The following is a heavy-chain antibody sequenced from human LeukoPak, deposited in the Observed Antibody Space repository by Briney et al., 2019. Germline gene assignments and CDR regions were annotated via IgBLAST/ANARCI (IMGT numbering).Heavy chain of an antibody. J-gene: IGHJ4*02. CDR1: GFTFNNYW. D-gene: IGHD5-24*01. V-gene: IGHV3-7*03. CDR3: AKREGYSIFDY. Sequence: GGSLRLSCAASGFTFNNYWMTWVRQGPGKGLEWVANMKQDGSEIYYADSVKGRFTIARDNAKNSLYLQMNNLRAEDTAVYYCAKREGYSIFDYWGQGTLVTVSS. CDR2: MKQDGSEI.